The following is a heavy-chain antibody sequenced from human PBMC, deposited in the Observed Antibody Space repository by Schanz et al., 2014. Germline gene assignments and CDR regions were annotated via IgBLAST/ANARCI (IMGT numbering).Heavy chain of an antibody. CDR2: IGNGGVTI. CDR1: GFSFSDYY. D-gene: IGHD1-1*01. Sequence: QVHLLESGGGLVEPGGSLRLSCAASGFSFSDYYMSWIRQAPGKGLEWVSYIGNGGVTIYYADSVKGRFTMSRDNAKNSVFLQMNSLRAEDTALYYCARDRRNADLDYWGQGTLVTVSS. V-gene: IGHV3-11*04. CDR3: ARDRRNADLDY. J-gene: IGHJ4*02.